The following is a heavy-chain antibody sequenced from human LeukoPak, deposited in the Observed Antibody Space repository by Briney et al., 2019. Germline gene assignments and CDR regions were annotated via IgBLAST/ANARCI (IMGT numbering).Heavy chain of an antibody. CDR1: GGSISSGGYY. J-gene: IGHJ6*02. CDR2: IYYSGST. CDR3: ARDALRAPYGMDV. Sequence: PSQTLSLTCTVSGGSISSGGYYWSWIRQYPGKGLEWIGYIYYSGSTYYNPSLKSRVTISVDTSKNQFSLKLSSVTAADTAVYYCARDALRAPYGMDVWGQGTTVTVSS. V-gene: IGHV4-31*03.